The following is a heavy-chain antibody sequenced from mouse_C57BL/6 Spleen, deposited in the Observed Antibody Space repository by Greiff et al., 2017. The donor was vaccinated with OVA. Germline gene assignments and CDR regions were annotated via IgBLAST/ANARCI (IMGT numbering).Heavy chain of an antibody. D-gene: IGHD2-4*01. J-gene: IGHJ4*01. CDR3: ARRNYDYDLAMDD. CDR2: IYPGSGST. CDR1: GYTFTSYW. V-gene: IGHV1-55*01. Sequence: QVQLQQPGAELVKPGASVKMSCKASGYTFTSYWITWVKQRPGQGLEWIGDIYPGSGSTNYNEKFKSKATLTVDTSSSTAYMQLSSLTSEDSAGYYCARRNYDYDLAMDDWGQGTSVTGSS.